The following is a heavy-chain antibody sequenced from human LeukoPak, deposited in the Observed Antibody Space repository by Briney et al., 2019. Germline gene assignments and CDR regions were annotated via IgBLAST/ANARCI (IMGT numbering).Heavy chain of an antibody. D-gene: IGHD6-19*01. J-gene: IGHJ3*02. V-gene: IGHV4-59*08. CDR3: ARVTNSSGWYHLRGAFDI. CDR2: IYYSGST. CDR1: GGSISSYY. Sequence: SETLSLTCTVSGGSISSYYWSWIRQPPGKGLEWIGYIYYSGSTNYNPSLKSRVTISVDTSKNQFSLKLSSVTAADTAVYYCARVTNSSGWYHLRGAFDIWGQGTMVTVSS.